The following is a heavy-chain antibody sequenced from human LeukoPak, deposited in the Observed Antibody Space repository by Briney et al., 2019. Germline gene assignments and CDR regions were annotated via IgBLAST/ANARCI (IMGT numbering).Heavy chain of an antibody. CDR3: ARVWGQNDYRRSNLAGAYYYYYMDV. D-gene: IGHD4-11*01. CDR2: ISSSSSYI. V-gene: IGHV3-21*01. CDR1: GFTFSSYS. Sequence: PGGSLRLSCAASGFTFSSYSMNWVRQAPGKGLEWVSSISSSSSYIYYTDSVKGRFTISRDNAKNSLYLQMNSLRAEDTAVYYCARVWGQNDYRRSNLAGAYYYYYMDVWGKGTTVTVSS. J-gene: IGHJ6*03.